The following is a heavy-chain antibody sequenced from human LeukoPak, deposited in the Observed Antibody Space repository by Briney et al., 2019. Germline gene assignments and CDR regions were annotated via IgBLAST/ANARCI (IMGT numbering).Heavy chain of an antibody. CDR1: GFTFSSYA. J-gene: IGHJ4*02. Sequence: PGRSLRLSCAASGFTFSSYAMSWVRQAPGKGLEWVSAISGSGGSTYYADSVKGRFTISRDNSKNTVYLQMNSLRAEDTALYYCAKAGVIPLQYFDYWGQGTLVTV. CDR2: ISGSGGST. V-gene: IGHV3-23*01. CDR3: AKAGVIPLQYFDY. D-gene: IGHD3-10*01.